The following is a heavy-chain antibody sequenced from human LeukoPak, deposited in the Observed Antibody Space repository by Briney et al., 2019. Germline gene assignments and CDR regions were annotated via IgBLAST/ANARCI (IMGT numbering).Heavy chain of an antibody. CDR1: GYSFTSYW. V-gene: IGHV5-51*01. D-gene: IGHD3-3*01. CDR2: IYPGDSDT. J-gene: IGHJ6*03. CDR3: ASTGRYDFWSGYTLYYMDV. Sequence: GESLKISCEGSGYSFTSYWIGWVRQMPGKGLEWMGIIYPGDSDTRYSPSFQGQVTISAGKSISTAYLQWSSLKASDTAMYYCASTGRYDFWSGYTLYYMDVWGKGTTVTVSS.